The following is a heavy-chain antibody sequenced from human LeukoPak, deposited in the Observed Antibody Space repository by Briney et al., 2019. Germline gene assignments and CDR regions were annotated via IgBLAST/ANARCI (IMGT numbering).Heavy chain of an antibody. D-gene: IGHD6-19*01. J-gene: IGHJ4*02. CDR3: TRVVEQWLVGD. CDR1: GFTFSNAW. Sequence: GGSLRLSCAASGFTFSNAWMSWVRQAPGKGLEWVANIKQDGSEKYYVDSVKGRFTISRDNAKNSLYLQMNSLRAEDTAVYYCTRVVEQWLVGDWGQGTLVTVSS. CDR2: IKQDGSEK. V-gene: IGHV3-7*03.